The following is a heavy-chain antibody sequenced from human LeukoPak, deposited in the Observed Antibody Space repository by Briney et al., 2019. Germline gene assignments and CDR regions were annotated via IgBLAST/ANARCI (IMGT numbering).Heavy chain of an antibody. V-gene: IGHV1-18*04. CDR2: ISAYNGNT. Sequence: ASVKVSCKASGYTFTSYGISWVRQAPGQGLEWMGWISAYNGNTNYAQKLQGRVTMTTDTSTSTAYMELRSLRSDDTAVYYFAGMVRALHWFDPWGPGTLVTVSS. CDR3: AGMVRALHWFDP. D-gene: IGHD3-10*01. J-gene: IGHJ5*02. CDR1: GYTFTSYG.